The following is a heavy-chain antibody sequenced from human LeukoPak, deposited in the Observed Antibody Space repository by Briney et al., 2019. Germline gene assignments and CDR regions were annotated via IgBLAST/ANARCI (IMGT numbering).Heavy chain of an antibody. Sequence: ASVKVSCKASGGTFSSYAISWVRQAPGQGLEWMGRIIPILGTANYAQKFQGRVTITTDESTSTAYMELSSLRSEDTAVYYCARGTLGYWFDPWGQGTLVTVSS. J-gene: IGHJ5*02. CDR3: ARGTLGYWFDP. CDR2: IIPILGTA. CDR1: GGTFSSYA. V-gene: IGHV1-69*11. D-gene: IGHD1-1*01.